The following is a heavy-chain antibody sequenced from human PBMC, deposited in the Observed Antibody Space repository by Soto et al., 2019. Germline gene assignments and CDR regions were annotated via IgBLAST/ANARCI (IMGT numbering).Heavy chain of an antibody. D-gene: IGHD2-2*01. CDR1: GGSISSYY. CDR2: IYYSGST. CDR3: ARHPQEYCSSTSCSYWYYFDY. V-gene: IGHV4-59*08. J-gene: IGHJ4*02. Sequence: SETLSLTCTVSGGSISSYYWSWIRQPPGKGLEWIGYIYYSGSTNYNPSLKSRVTISVDTSKNQFSLKLSSVTAADTAVYYCARHPQEYCSSTSCSYWYYFDYWGQGTLVTVSS.